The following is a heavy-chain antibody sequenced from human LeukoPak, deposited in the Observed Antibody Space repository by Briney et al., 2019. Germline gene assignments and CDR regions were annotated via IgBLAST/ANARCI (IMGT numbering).Heavy chain of an antibody. D-gene: IGHD5-18*01. V-gene: IGHV4-61*01. CDR3: ARDSHGYSYGSFDY. CDR2: IYYSGST. Sequence: SETLSLTCTVSVGSVSSSRYYWSWIRQAPGMGLEWIGYIYYSGSTNYNPSLKSRVTISVDTSKNQFSLKVSSVTAADTAVYYCARDSHGYSYGSFDYWGQGTLVTVSS. J-gene: IGHJ4*02. CDR1: VGSVSSSRYY.